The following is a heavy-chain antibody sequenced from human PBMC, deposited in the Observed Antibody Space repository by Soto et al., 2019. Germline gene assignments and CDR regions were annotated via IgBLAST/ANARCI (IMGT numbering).Heavy chain of an antibody. D-gene: IGHD1-26*01. V-gene: IGHV4-31*11. CDR2: IYYSWRT. CDR3: ARGGIVDVGAIVY. J-gene: IGHJ4*02. Sequence: PXESLSRSGAVSGGPISSGGPYWNWIRQHPEKGLEWIGYIYYSWRTNYNPALKSRITISVDTSKNQFSLKLSSVTAADTAMYYCARGGIVDVGAIVYWGQGALVKVSS. CDR1: GGPISSGGPY.